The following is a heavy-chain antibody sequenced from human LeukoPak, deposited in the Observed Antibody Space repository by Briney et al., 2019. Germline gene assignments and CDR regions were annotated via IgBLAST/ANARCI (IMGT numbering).Heavy chain of an antibody. Sequence: LSLTCAVYGGSFSGYYWSWIRQPPGKGLEWVSYISSSGRTIYYAESVKGRFTISRDNAKNSLYLQMNSLRAEDTAVYYCARVASRGQEDYWGQGTLVTVSS. CDR1: GGSFSGYY. V-gene: IGHV3-11*04. D-gene: IGHD5-12*01. CDR2: ISSSGRTI. J-gene: IGHJ4*02. CDR3: ARVASRGQEDY.